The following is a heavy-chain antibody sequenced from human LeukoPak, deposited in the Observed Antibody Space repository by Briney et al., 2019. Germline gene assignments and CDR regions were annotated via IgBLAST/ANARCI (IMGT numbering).Heavy chain of an antibody. J-gene: IGHJ4*02. D-gene: IGHD3-10*01. CDR2: INPNTGVT. Sequence: GASVKVSCKTSGYTFADYCIHWVRQAPGQGLEWMGWINPNTGVTNYALKFQGRVSMTRDTSISTASVELNNLRSDDTAIFYCARWRPYGSGNFFFDYWGQGTLVTVSS. CDR1: GYTFADYC. CDR3: ARWRPYGSGNFFFDY. V-gene: IGHV1-2*02.